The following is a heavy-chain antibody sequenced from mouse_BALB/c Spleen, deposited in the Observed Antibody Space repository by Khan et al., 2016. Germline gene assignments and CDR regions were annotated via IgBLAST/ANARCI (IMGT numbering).Heavy chain of an antibody. V-gene: IGHV5-6-3*01. J-gene: IGHJ2*01. CDR2: INSNGGST. CDR3: ARGVLRWFDY. CDR1: GFTFSSYG. Sequence: EVELVEAGGGLVQPGGSLKLSCAASGFTFSSYGMSWVRQTPDKRLELVTTINSNGGSTYYPDSVKGRFTISRAHAKNTLYLPMSSLKSEDTAMYYCARGVLRWFDYWGQGTTLTVSS. D-gene: IGHD1-1*01.